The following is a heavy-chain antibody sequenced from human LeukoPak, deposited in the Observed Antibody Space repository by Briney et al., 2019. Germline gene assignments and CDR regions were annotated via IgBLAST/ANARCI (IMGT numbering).Heavy chain of an antibody. CDR2: IKQDGSEK. CDR1: GFTFSSYS. CDR3: ARDDYGDYYAFDI. Sequence: GGSLRLSCAASGFTFSSYSMNWVRQAPGKGLEWVANIKQDGSEKYYVDSVKGRFTISRDDAKNSLYLQMNSLRAEDTAVYYCARDDYGDYYAFDIWGQGTMVTVSS. D-gene: IGHD4-17*01. V-gene: IGHV3-7*01. J-gene: IGHJ3*02.